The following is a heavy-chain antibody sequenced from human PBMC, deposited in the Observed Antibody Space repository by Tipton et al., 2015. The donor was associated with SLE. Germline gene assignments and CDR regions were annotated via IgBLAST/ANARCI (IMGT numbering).Heavy chain of an antibody. CDR1: GFTVSSNY. Sequence: GSLRLSCAASGFTVSSNYMSWVRQAPGKGLEWVSVISSGGFTYYADSVKGRFTISRDNSKDTLDLQMNSLRAEDTALYYCARGRSGDDAFDMWGQGTMVTVSS. V-gene: IGHV3-53*01. J-gene: IGHJ3*02. CDR3: ARGRSGDDAFDM. CDR2: ISSGGFT. D-gene: IGHD3-10*01.